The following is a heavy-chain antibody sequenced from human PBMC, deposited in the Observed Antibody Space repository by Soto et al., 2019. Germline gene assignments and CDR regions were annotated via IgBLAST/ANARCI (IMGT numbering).Heavy chain of an antibody. CDR1: GGTFSYG. CDR3: ARQGFSGSFYAY. CDR2: IIPLSGTT. J-gene: IGHJ4*02. Sequence: QEQLVQSGAEVKKPGSSVKVSCKASGGTFSYGISWVRRAPGQGLEWMGGIIPLSGTTNYAQQLQGRVTITADISTNTAYMDLSSLRSGDTGIYYCARQGFSGSFYAYWGQGTLVTVSS. D-gene: IGHD1-26*01. V-gene: IGHV1-69*06.